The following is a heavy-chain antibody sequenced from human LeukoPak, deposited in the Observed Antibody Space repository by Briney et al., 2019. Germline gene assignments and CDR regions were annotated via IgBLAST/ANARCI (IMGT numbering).Heavy chain of an antibody. CDR3: ARHFAFSYYYMDV. V-gene: IGHV4-59*08. J-gene: IGHJ6*03. CDR1: GGSISSYY. Sequence: PSETLSLTCTVSGGSISSYYWSWIRQPPGKGLGWIGYIYYSGSTNYNPSLKSRVTISVDTSKNQFSLKLSSVTAADTAVYYCARHFAFSYYYMDVWGKGTTVTVSS. CDR2: IYYSGST.